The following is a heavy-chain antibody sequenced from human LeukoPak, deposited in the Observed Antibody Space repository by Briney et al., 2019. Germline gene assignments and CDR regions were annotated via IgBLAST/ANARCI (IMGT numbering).Heavy chain of an antibody. Sequence: ASVKVSCKASGYTFSIYYIHWVRQAPGQGLEWMGWINPNSGGTNYAQKFQGRVSMTRDTSISTAYMDLSRLRSDDTAVYYCASLCSGADCVHDYYYGMDVWGQGTTVTVS. V-gene: IGHV1-2*02. D-gene: IGHD2-21*02. CDR3: ASLCSGADCVHDYYYGMDV. CDR2: INPNSGGT. CDR1: GYTFSIYY. J-gene: IGHJ6*02.